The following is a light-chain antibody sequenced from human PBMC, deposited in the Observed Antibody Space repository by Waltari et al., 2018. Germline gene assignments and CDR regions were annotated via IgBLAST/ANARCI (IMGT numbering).Light chain of an antibody. CDR3: SSYTSTYL. CDR2: DVS. V-gene: IGLV2-14*03. J-gene: IGLJ1*01. CDR1: SRDVGYSKY. Sequence: QSALTQPASVSGSPGQSVPISCTETSRDVGYSKYVSWYQQHPGKLPKLRIYDVSKRPPGVSNRFSGSKSGNTASLTISGLQAEDEADYFCSSYTSTYLFGTATKVTVL.